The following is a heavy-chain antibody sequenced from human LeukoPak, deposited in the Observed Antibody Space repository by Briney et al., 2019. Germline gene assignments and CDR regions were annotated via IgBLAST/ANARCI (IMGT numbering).Heavy chain of an antibody. CDR3: AKDGVLWFGDYYYYGMDV. CDR1: GFTFSSYA. D-gene: IGHD3-10*01. CDR2: ISGRGGSP. J-gene: IGHJ6*04. Sequence: GGSLRLSCAASGFTFSSYAMSWVRQAPGKGLEWFSAISGRGGSPYYADSVKGRFTISRDNSKNTLYLQMNSLRAEDTAVYYCAKDGVLWFGDYYYYGMDVWGKGTTVTVSS. V-gene: IGHV3-23*01.